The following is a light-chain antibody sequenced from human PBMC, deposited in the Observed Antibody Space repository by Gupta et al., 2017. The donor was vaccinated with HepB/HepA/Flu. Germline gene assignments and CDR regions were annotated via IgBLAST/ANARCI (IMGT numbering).Light chain of an antibody. CDR3: QHYDFTIPLS. J-gene: IGKJ4*01. CDR2: GES. Sequence: EIVLTQSPGTLSLSPGKRATLSCRASQSFTSGYLAWYQQKPGQAPRLLIYGESRRATDIPDRFSGSGSGTDFTLTISRLEPEDDAVYYCQHYDFTIPLSFGGGTKVEMK. V-gene: IGKV3-20*01. CDR1: QSFTSGY.